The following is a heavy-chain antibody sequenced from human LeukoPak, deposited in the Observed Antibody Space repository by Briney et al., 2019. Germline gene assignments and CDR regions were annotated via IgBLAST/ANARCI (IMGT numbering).Heavy chain of an antibody. D-gene: IGHD3-22*01. CDR3: ARGQSPLPYYYDSSGYYDY. V-gene: IGHV4-59*01. CDR2: IYYSGST. CDR1: GGSISSYY. J-gene: IGHJ4*02. Sequence: SETLSLTCAVYGGSISSYYWSWIRQPLGKGLEWIGYIYYSGSTNYNPSLKSRVTISVDTSKNQFSLKLSSVTAADTAVYYCARGQSPLPYYYDSSGYYDYWGQGTLVTVSS.